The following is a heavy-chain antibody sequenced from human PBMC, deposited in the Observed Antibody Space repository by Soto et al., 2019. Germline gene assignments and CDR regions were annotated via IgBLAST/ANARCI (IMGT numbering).Heavy chain of an antibody. D-gene: IGHD3-16*01. Sequence: QVQLVQSAGEMKKPGASVQVSCKASGYTFIRYGITWVRQAPGQGFEWMGWISPYDDSTIYAEKLQARVTMTADTFTRIVKLTVRSQKSDETAVYYCARGGYYDNNWVNLRHYGLDLWGQGPSVLVS. J-gene: IGHJ6*02. CDR1: GYTFIRYG. CDR2: ISPYDDST. V-gene: IGHV1-18*01. CDR3: ARGGYYDNNWVNLRHYGLDL.